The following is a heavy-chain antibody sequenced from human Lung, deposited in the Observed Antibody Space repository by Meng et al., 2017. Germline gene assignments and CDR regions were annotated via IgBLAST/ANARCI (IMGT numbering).Heavy chain of an antibody. CDR3: AKYSYGLGDYLDY. V-gene: IGHV3-23*04. J-gene: IGHJ4*02. D-gene: IGHD3-10*01. Sequence: VERGGSGGGLVQPGGSRSLSCAASGFSFSSYAMSWVRHAPGKGLEWVSALSGGGFTTYYADSVKGRFAISRHNSKNTLYLQMNSLRAEDTALYYCAKYSYGLGDYLDYWGQGALVTVSS. CDR2: LSGGGFTT. CDR1: GFSFSSYA.